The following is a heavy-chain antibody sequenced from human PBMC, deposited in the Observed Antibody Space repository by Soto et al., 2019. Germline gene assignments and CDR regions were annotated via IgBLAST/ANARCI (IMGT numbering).Heavy chain of an antibody. CDR2: IYSGGST. CDR3: ARRLGYCSGGSCYSTYWYFDL. J-gene: IGHJ2*01. V-gene: IGHV3-53*01. CDR1: GFTVSSNY. Sequence: GGSLRLSCAASGFTVSSNYMSWVRQAPGKGLEWVSVIYSGGSTYYADSVKGRFTISRDNSKNTLYLQMNSLRAEDTAVYYCARRLGYCSGGSCYSTYWYFDLWGRGTLVNVSS. D-gene: IGHD2-15*01.